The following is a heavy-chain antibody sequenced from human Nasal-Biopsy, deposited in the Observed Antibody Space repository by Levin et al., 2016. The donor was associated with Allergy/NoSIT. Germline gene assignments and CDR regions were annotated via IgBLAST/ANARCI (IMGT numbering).Heavy chain of an antibody. CDR1: GFSFSSYW. Sequence: GESLKISCEASGFSFSSYWMSWVRQAPGQGLEWVANIKQDGSVDSAQGRFTVSRDNAKNSLYLQMNSLRAEDTAVYYCAREAKSSINCNTGCAFDIWGQGTLVTVSS. J-gene: IGHJ3*02. D-gene: IGHD2/OR15-2a*01. CDR2: IKQDGS. V-gene: IGHV3-7*01. CDR3: AREAKSSINCNTGCAFDI.